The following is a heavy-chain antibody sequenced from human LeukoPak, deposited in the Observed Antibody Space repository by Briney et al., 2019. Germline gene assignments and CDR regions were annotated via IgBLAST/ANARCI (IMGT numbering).Heavy chain of an antibody. CDR3: ARWVVAADYYYYMDV. CDR2: IDHSGGT. CDR1: GGSFSGYY. V-gene: IGHV4-34*01. J-gene: IGHJ6*03. Sequence: TSETLSLTCAVDGGSFSGYYWSWIRQPPGKGLEWIGEIDHSGGTNYNPSLKSRVTISVATSKNQFSLKLSSVTAADTAVYYCARWVVAADYYYYMDVWGKGTTVTVSS. D-gene: IGHD2-15*01.